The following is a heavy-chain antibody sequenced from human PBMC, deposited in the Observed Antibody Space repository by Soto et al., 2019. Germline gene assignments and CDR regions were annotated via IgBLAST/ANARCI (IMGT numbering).Heavy chain of an antibody. Sequence: GGSLRLSCAASGFTFSSYGMHWVRQAPGKGLEWVAVIWYDGSNKYYADSVKGRFTISRDNSKNTLYLQMNSLRAEDTALYYCAKDISGSSHSPFDYWGQGTLVTVSS. J-gene: IGHJ4*02. CDR3: AKDISGSSHSPFDY. D-gene: IGHD1-26*01. CDR1: GFTFSSYG. V-gene: IGHV3-30*02. CDR2: IWYDGSNK.